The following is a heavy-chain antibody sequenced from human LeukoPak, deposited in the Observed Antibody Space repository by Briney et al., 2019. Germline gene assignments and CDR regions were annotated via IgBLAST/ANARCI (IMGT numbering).Heavy chain of an antibody. Sequence: PGGSLRLSCEASGFTFSTYGISWVRQAPGKDLEWVSGISSSGGSTYYADSVKGRFTISRDNSKNTLYLQMNSLRAEDTAVYYCAKDPYYYDSSGYGYGMDVWGQGTTVTVSS. CDR1: GFTFSTYG. D-gene: IGHD3-22*01. CDR3: AKDPYYYDSSGYGYGMDV. CDR2: ISSSGGST. J-gene: IGHJ6*02. V-gene: IGHV3-23*01.